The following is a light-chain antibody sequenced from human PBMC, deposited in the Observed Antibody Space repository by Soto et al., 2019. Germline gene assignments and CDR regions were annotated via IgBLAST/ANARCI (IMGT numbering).Light chain of an antibody. CDR2: GAS. V-gene: IGKV3-20*01. J-gene: IGKJ1*01. CDR1: QSVSSSY. Sequence: DTVLTQSPGTLSLSPGERATLSCRASQSVSSSYLAWYQQKPGQAPRLLIYGASSRATGIPDRFSGSGSGTDFTLTISRLEPEDFVVYYCQQYGSSPPWTFGQGTKVEIK. CDR3: QQYGSSPPWT.